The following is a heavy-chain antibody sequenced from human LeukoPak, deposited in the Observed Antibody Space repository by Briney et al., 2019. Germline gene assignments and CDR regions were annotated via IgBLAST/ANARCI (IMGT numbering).Heavy chain of an antibody. CDR1: GFTFSSYW. D-gene: IGHD3-3*01. J-gene: IGHJ4*02. Sequence: QAGGSLRLSCGASGFTFSSYWMHWVRHVRGKGVVWGAHINNPGPGTTYADAVKGRFAISRDNAKNTLYLQMNSLRADDTAMYCCARGSGGFDYWGQGTLITVSS. CDR3: ARGSGGFDY. CDR2: INNPGPGT. V-gene: IGHV3-74*01.